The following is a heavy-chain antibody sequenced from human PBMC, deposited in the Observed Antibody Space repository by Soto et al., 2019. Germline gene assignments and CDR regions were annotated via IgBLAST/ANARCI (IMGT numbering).Heavy chain of an antibody. CDR3: VRQGIDYLHGLVDV. CDR1: SGPDRSHN. V-gene: IGHV4-59*08. D-gene: IGHD4-17*01. CDR2: VYYTGDT. Sequence: QVQLQQSGPRLVKPSEPLSLTCTASSGPDRSHNWGWIRQPPGGGLEWIGYVYYTGDTAYNPSLRSRVSISADTSTNDISLTLSSVTAADAAVYYCVRQGIDYLHGLVDVWGQGTTVSVSS. J-gene: IGHJ6*02.